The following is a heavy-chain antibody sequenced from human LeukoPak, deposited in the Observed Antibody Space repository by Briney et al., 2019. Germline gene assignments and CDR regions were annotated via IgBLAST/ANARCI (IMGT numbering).Heavy chain of an antibody. J-gene: IGHJ1*01. CDR2: ISGSGGGT. Sequence: GGSLRLSCEASGVTFSSYVMSWVRQAPGKGPEWVSGISGSGGGTYYADSVKGRFAISRDNSKNTLYLQMNSLRAEDTAVYYCAKGLGYCSSTGCYQYFQHWGQGTLVTVSS. V-gene: IGHV3-23*01. CDR1: GVTFSSYV. CDR3: AKGLGYCSSTGCYQYFQH. D-gene: IGHD2-2*01.